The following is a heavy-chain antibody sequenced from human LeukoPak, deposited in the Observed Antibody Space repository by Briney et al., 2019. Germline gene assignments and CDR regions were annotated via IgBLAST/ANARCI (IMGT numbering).Heavy chain of an antibody. Sequence: ASVKVSCKASGYTFTGYYMHWLRQAPGQGLEWMGRINPNSGDTKFAQKFQGRVTMSRDTSLSTAYMELSRLTSDDTAVYFCATHINWNYAGILDYWGQGALVTVSS. CDR3: ATHINWNYAGILDY. D-gene: IGHD1-7*01. J-gene: IGHJ4*02. CDR2: INPNSGDT. CDR1: GYTFTGYY. V-gene: IGHV1-2*06.